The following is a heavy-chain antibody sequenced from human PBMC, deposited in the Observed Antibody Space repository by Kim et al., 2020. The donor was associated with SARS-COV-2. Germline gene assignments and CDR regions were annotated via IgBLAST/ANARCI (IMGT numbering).Heavy chain of an antibody. D-gene: IGHD1-7*01. V-gene: IGHV4-34*01. Sequence: LQSRVTISVDTSKNQFSRKLSSVTAADTAVYYCARTGTRRFYYYYGMDVWGQGTTVTVSS. CDR3: ARTGTRRFYYYYGMDV. J-gene: IGHJ6*02.